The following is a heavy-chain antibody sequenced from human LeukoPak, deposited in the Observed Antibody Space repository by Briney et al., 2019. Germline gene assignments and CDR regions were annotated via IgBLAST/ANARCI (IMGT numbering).Heavy chain of an antibody. CDR3: ARVVSSSSWYYYYYYMDV. V-gene: IGHV4-34*01. CDR1: DGSFSGYY. J-gene: IGHJ6*03. D-gene: IGHD6-13*01. Sequence: SETLSLTCAVYDGSFSGYYWSWIRQPPGKGLEWIGEINHSGSTNYNPSLKSRVTISVDTSKNQFSLKLSSVTAADTAVYYCARVVSSSSWYYYYYYMDVWGKGTTVTVSS. CDR2: INHSGST.